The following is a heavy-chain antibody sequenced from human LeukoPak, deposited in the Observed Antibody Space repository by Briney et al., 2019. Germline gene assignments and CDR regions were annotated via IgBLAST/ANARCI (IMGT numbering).Heavy chain of an antibody. V-gene: IGHV4-34*01. D-gene: IGHD3-10*01. Sequence: PSETLSLTCAVYGGSFSGYYWSWIRQPPGKGLEWIGEINHSGSTNYNPSLKSRVTISVDTSKNQFSLKLSSVTAADTAVYYCARGADGSGSSLDFDYWGQGTLVTVSS. CDR3: ARGADGSGSSLDFDY. CDR1: GGSFSGYY. J-gene: IGHJ4*02. CDR2: INHSGST.